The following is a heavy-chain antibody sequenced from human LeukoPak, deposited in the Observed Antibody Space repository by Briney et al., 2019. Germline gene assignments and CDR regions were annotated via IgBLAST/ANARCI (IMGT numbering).Heavy chain of an antibody. CDR1: GFTFSSYA. CDR2: IYSGGST. J-gene: IGHJ6*02. Sequence: GGSLRLSCAASGFTFSSYAMHWVRQAPGKGLEWVSVIYSGGSTYYADSVKGRFTISRDNSKNTLYLQMNSLRAEDTAVYYCASAVVPYYYYGMDVWGQVTTVTVSS. CDR3: ASAVVPYYYYGMDV. V-gene: IGHV3-53*01. D-gene: IGHD4-23*01.